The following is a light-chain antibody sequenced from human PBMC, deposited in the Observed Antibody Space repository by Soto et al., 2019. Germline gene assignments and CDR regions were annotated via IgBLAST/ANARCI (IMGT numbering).Light chain of an antibody. Sequence: QSVLTQPPSASGTPGQRVTISCSGSSSNIGGNTVNWYQQLPGTAPKLLMYSNNQRRSGVPDRFSGSKSGTSASLAISGLQSEDEADYYCATWDDSLNGVVFGGGTKLTVL. CDR3: ATWDDSLNGVV. CDR1: SSNIGGNT. J-gene: IGLJ2*01. V-gene: IGLV1-44*01. CDR2: SNN.